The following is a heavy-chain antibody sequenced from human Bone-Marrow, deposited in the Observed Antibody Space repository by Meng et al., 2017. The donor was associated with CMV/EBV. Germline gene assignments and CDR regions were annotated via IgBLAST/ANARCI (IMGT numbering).Heavy chain of an antibody. D-gene: IGHD3-9*01. Sequence: GESLKISCAASGFTFGDYTMHWVRQVPGKGLEWVCLLSWDGGTTFYADSVKGRFTISRDNAKNSLYLQMNSLRAEDTAVYYCARDIIAKVLRYFDWPTPFDYWGQGTLVTVSS. CDR2: LSWDGGTT. CDR3: ARDIIAKVLRYFDWPTPFDY. CDR1: GFTFGDYT. V-gene: IGHV3-43*01. J-gene: IGHJ4*02.